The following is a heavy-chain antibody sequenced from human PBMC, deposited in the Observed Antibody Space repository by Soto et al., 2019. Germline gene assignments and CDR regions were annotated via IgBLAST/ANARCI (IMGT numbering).Heavy chain of an antibody. D-gene: IGHD3-22*01. CDR2: ISSGARTI. Sequence: EVQLMESGGGLVQPGGSLRLSCVASGFTFSNYEMNWVRQAPGKGLEWLSYISSGARTIFYADSVKGRFTISRDNAKNSLYLQVNSLRAEDTAVYYCARDGTDRSGYSNKGTFDYWGQGTLVTVSS. CDR1: GFTFSNYE. V-gene: IGHV3-48*03. J-gene: IGHJ4*02. CDR3: ARDGTDRSGYSNKGTFDY.